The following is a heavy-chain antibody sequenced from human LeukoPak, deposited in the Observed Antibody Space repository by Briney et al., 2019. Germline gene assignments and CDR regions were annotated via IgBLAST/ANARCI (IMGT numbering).Heavy chain of an antibody. CDR2: IYPGDSDT. J-gene: IGHJ4*02. V-gene: IGHV5-51*01. CDR3: ARGEYSSGWYVDY. D-gene: IGHD6-25*01. Sequence: GESLKVSCKGSGYSFTSYWIGWVRQMPGKGLEWRGIIYPGDSDTRYSPSFQGPVTISADKSISTAYLQWSSLKASDTAMYYCARGEYSSGWYVDYWGQGTLVTVSS. CDR1: GYSFTSYW.